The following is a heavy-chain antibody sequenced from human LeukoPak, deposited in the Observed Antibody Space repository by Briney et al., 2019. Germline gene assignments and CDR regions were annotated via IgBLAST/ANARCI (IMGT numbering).Heavy chain of an antibody. CDR1: GYTFTSNY. CDR2: INPSGGNT. J-gene: IGHJ3*02. CDR3: ARDRSRRDKYYRADGGAFDI. Sequence: ASVKASCKASGYTFTSNYMHWVRQAPGQGLEWMGIINPSGGNTDYAQKFQGRVTMTRDASTSTVYMELSSLRSEDTAVYYCARDRSRRDKYYRADGGAFDIWGQGTMVTVSS. V-gene: IGHV1-46*01. D-gene: IGHD3-10*01.